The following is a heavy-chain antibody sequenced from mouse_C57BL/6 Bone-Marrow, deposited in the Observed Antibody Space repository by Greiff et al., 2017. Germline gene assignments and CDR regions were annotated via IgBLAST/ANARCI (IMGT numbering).Heavy chain of an antibody. V-gene: IGHV1-9*01. CDR2: ILPGSGST. J-gene: IGHJ4*01. CDR1: GYTFTGYW. CDR3: ARKRLRHDAMDY. Sequence: QVQLKQSGAELMKPGASVKLSCKATGYTFTGYWIEWVKQRPGHGLEWIGEILPGSGSTNYNEKFKGKATFTADTSSNTAYMQLSSLTTEDSAIYYCARKRLRHDAMDYWGQGTSVTVSS. D-gene: IGHD2-4*01.